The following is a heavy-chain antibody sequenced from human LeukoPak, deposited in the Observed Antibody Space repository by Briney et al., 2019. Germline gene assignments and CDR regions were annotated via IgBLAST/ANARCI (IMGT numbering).Heavy chain of an antibody. Sequence: PGGSLRLSCAASGFTFSSYSMNWVRQAPGKGLEWVSSISSSSSYIYYADSVKGRFTISRDNAKNSLYLQMNGLRAEDTAVYYCARDAVAGTVRWFDPWGQGTLVTVSS. CDR1: GFTFSSYS. CDR3: ARDAVAGTVRWFDP. CDR2: ISSSSSYI. J-gene: IGHJ5*02. D-gene: IGHD6-19*01. V-gene: IGHV3-21*01.